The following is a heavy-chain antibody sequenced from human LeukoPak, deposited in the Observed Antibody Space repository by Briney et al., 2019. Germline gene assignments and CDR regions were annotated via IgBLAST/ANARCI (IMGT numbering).Heavy chain of an antibody. CDR1: GFTFSSHW. CDR2: IKEDGSVK. V-gene: IGHV3-7*03. Sequence: PXGSLRLSCTASGFTFSSHWMTWVRQPPGKGLEWVANIKEDGSVKYYVDSVKGRFTISRDNTKNALYLQMNSLRADDTAVYFCARDSTWLLDYWGQGTLITVSS. J-gene: IGHJ4*02. CDR3: ARDSTWLLDY. D-gene: IGHD6-19*01.